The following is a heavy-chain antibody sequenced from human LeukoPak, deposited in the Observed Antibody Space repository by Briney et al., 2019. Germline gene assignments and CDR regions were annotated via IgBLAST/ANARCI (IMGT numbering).Heavy chain of an antibody. Sequence: SETLSLTCTVSVGSISSYYSSWIPQPPGKGLQCIGYIYYSGSTNYNPSLKSRVTISIDTSKNQFSLKLSSVTAADTPVYYCARASSTRNSFHPWGQATLVTVSP. J-gene: IGHJ5*02. V-gene: IGHV4-59*01. CDR3: ARASSTRNSFHP. D-gene: IGHD6-6*01. CDR2: IYYSGST. CDR1: VGSISSYY.